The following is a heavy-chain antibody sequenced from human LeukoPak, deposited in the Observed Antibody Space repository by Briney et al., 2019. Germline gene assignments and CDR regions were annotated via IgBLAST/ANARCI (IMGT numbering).Heavy chain of an antibody. J-gene: IGHJ5*02. Sequence: PGGSLRLSCAASGFTFNIYSMTWVRQAPGKGLEWVSSISSTGSYIYYADSMKGRFTISRDNAKNSLYMQMNSLRSEDTAVYYCAAEPLYYDFWSEHRRFDPWGQGTLVTVSS. D-gene: IGHD3-3*01. CDR2: ISSTGSYI. CDR1: GFTFNIYS. CDR3: AAEPLYYDFWSEHRRFDP. V-gene: IGHV3-21*04.